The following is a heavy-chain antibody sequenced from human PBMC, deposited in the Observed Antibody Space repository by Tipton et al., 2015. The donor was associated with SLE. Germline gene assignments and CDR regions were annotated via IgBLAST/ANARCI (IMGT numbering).Heavy chain of an antibody. J-gene: IGHJ4*02. V-gene: IGHV3-23*01. CDR3: ARVPGITIFGVTD. Sequence: SLRLSCAASGFTFSSYAMSWVRQAPGKGLEWVSAISGSGGSTYYADSVKGRFTISRDNSKNTLYLQMNSLRAEDTAVYYCARVPGITIFGVTDWGQGTLVTVSS. D-gene: IGHD3-3*01. CDR1: GFTFSSYA. CDR2: ISGSGGST.